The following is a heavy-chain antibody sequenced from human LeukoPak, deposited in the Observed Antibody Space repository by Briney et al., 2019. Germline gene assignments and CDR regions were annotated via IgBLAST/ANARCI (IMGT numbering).Heavy chain of an antibody. J-gene: IGHJ5*02. V-gene: IGHV4-34*01. CDR2: INHSGST. CDR1: GGSFSGYY. Sequence: PSETLSLTCAVYGGSFSGYYWSWIRQPPGKGLEWIGEINHSGSTNYNPSLKSRVTISVDTSKNQFSLKLSSVTAADTAVYYCARGPLGHATYGSGSYYRSNWFDPWGQGTLVTVSS. CDR3: ARGPLGHATYGSGSYYRSNWFDP. D-gene: IGHD3-10*01.